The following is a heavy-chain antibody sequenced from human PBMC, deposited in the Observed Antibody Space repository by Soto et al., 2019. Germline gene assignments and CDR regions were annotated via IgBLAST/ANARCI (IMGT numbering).Heavy chain of an antibody. V-gene: IGHV4-4*02. CDR3: ARSVGELLWFGGPYYYYGMDV. CDR1: GGSISSSNW. Sequence: SETLSLTCAVSGGSISSSNWWSWVRQPPGKGLEWIGEIYHSGSTNYNPSLKSRDTISVDKSKNQFSLKLSSVTAADTAVYYCARSVGELLWFGGPYYYYGMDVWGQGTTVTVSS. D-gene: IGHD3-10*01. J-gene: IGHJ6*02. CDR2: IYHSGST.